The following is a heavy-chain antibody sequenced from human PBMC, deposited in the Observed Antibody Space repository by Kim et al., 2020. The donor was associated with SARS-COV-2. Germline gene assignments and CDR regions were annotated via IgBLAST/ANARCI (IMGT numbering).Heavy chain of an antibody. CDR3: AKGREGSGRTDFQH. J-gene: IGHJ1*01. V-gene: IGHV3-23*01. CDR1: GFTVSSYA. CDR2: ISGSGGTT. D-gene: IGHD3-10*01. Sequence: GGSLRLSCAASGFTVSSYAMSWVRQAPGKGLEWVALISGSGGTTYHADSVKGRFTISRDNSKNTLYLQMNSLRAEDTALYYCAKGREGSGRTDFQHWGQG.